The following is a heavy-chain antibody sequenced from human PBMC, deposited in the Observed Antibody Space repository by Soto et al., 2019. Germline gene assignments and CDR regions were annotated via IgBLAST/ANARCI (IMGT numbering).Heavy chain of an antibody. Sequence: DVQLVESGGGLVKPGESLRLSCEVSGFNFSSYNMNWVRQAPGKGLEWVSSLSSGSEYIYYADSVTGRFTISRDNAKNSRYRQMSVLTAEDTALADCASGGPRNYLPDYWGQGTLVTVSS. V-gene: IGHV3-21*01. D-gene: IGHD3-16*01. CDR2: LSSGSEYI. CDR1: GFNFSSYN. CDR3: ASGGPRNYLPDY. J-gene: IGHJ4*02.